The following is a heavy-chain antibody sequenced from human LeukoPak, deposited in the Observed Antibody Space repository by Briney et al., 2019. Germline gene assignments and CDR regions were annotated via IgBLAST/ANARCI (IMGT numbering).Heavy chain of an antibody. Sequence: GGSLRLSCAASGFTVSNTYMSWVRQAPGKGLEWVSIIYSGGGTRYADSVKGRFTISRDNSRNTLYLQMNSLRAEDTGLYYCARDNYDSSGFTWGQGTLVTVSS. V-gene: IGHV3-53*01. CDR1: GFTVSNTY. J-gene: IGHJ4*02. D-gene: IGHD3-22*01. CDR2: IYSGGGT. CDR3: ARDNYDSSGFT.